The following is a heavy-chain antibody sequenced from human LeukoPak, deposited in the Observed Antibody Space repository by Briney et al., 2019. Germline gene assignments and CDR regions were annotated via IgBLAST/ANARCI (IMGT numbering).Heavy chain of an antibody. Sequence: SETLSLTCAVYGGSFSGYYWSWIRQPPGKGLEWIGEINHSRSTNYNPSLKSRVTISVDTSKNQFSLKLSSVTAADTAVYYCARSVLPDASGYYRWGQGTLVTVSS. V-gene: IGHV4-34*01. CDR2: INHSRST. CDR3: ARSVLPDASGYYR. J-gene: IGHJ4*02. CDR1: GGSFSGYY. D-gene: IGHD3-22*01.